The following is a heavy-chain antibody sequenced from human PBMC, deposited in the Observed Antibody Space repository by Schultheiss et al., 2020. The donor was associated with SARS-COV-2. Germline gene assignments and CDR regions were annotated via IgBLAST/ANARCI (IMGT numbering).Heavy chain of an antibody. J-gene: IGHJ4*02. CDR2: IKQDGSEE. V-gene: IGHV3-7*05. CDR1: GFTFSNAW. Sequence: GGSLRLSCAASGFTFSNAWMSWVRQAPGKGLEWVANIKQDGSEEYYVDSVKGRFTISRDNAKKSLYLQMNSLRAEDTAVYYCARDAGSTVTTLSDYWGQGTLVTVSS. D-gene: IGHD4-17*01. CDR3: ARDAGSTVTTLSDY.